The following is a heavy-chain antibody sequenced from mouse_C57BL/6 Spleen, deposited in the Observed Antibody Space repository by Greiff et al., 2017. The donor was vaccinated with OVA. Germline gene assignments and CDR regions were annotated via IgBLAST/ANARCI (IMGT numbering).Heavy chain of an antibody. D-gene: IGHD1-1*01. CDR3: TRPITTVVARDYYAMDY. J-gene: IGHJ4*01. CDR2: IDPEDGDT. Sequence: VQLQQSGAELVRPGASVKLSCTASGFNIKDYYMHWVKQRPEQGLEWIGRIDPEDGDTEYAPKFQGKATMTADTSSNTAYLQLSSLTSEDTAVYYGTRPITTVVARDYYAMDYWGQGTSVTVSS. V-gene: IGHV14-1*01. CDR1: GFNIKDYY.